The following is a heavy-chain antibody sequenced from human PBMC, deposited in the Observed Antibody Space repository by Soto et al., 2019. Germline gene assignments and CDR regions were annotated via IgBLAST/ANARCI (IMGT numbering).Heavy chain of an antibody. D-gene: IGHD6-19*01. V-gene: IGHV1-18*01. J-gene: IGHJ5*02. CDR1: GYPFTKYG. CDR3: ARDPPYSSGWYAGFDP. CDR2: ISPYNGNT. Sequence: QVQLVQSGAEVKKPGASVKVSCKASGYPFTKYGISWVRQSPGQGLEWMGWISPYNGNTNYAQKLQGRVTMTTDTSTSTAYLELRSLRSDDTAVYYCARDPPYSSGWYAGFDPWGQGTLVTVS.